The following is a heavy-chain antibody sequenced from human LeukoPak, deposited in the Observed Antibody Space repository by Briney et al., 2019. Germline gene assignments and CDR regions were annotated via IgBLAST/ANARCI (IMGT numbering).Heavy chain of an antibody. CDR1: GFTFDDHG. D-gene: IGHD3-9*01. CDR2: IKWDGGRT. CDR3: AKVGGYFAWSYYFDF. V-gene: IGHV3-20*04. J-gene: IGHJ4*02. Sequence: GGSLRLSCAASGFTFDDHGMSWVRQAPGKGLEWVSGIKWDGGRTGYADSVKGRFTISRDNAKNSVYLQMNSLRAEDTAIYYCAKVGGYFAWSYYFDFWGQGALVTVSS.